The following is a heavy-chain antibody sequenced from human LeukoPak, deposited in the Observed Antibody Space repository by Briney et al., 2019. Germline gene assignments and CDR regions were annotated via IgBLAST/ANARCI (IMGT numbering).Heavy chain of an antibody. Sequence: SETLSLTCAVYGGSFSGYFWSWIRQPPGRGLEWIGEVNHSGTTNYNPSLKSRVTMSVDTSKNQFSLKLSSVTAADTAVYYCARQGSYLGDYWGQGSLVTVSS. J-gene: IGHJ4*02. CDR2: VNHSGTT. D-gene: IGHD3-10*01. V-gene: IGHV4-34*01. CDR3: ARQGSYLGDY. CDR1: GGSFSGYF.